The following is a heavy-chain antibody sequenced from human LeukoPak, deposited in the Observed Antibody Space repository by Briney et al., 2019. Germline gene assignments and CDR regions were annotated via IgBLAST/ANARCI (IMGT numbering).Heavy chain of an antibody. Sequence: SETLSLTCTVSGASVSSSGSYYWSWIRQPPGKGLEWIAYIHYSGSTNYNPFLKSRVTISIDTSKNQFSLKLNSVTANDTAVYYCATAESSSGDDYWGRGTLVSVS. D-gene: IGHD6-13*01. CDR2: IHYSGST. CDR1: GASVSSSGSYY. J-gene: IGHJ4*01. CDR3: ATAESSSGDDY. V-gene: IGHV4-61*01.